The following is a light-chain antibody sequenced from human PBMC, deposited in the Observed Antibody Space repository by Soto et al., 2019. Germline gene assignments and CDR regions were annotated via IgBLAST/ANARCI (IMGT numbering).Light chain of an antibody. J-gene: IGKJ1*01. Sequence: EIVLTQSPGTLSLSPGERATLSCRASQTVGGHFAWYQQKPGQAPRLLISETSHRATGIPGRFSGSGSGTDFTLTISRLEPEDFAVYYCQQYAKAPLTFGQGTKVDIK. CDR2: ETS. CDR3: QQYAKAPLT. V-gene: IGKV3-20*01. CDR1: QTVGGH.